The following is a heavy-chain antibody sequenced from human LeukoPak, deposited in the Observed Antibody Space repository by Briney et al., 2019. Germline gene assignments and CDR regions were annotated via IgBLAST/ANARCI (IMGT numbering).Heavy chain of an antibody. V-gene: IGHV1-69*05. CDR3: ARGSVPYSSSWYYYYMDV. CDR2: IIPIFGTA. D-gene: IGHD6-13*01. J-gene: IGHJ6*03. CDR1: GGTFSSYA. Sequence: GASVKVSCKASGGTFSSYAISWVRRAPGQGLEWMGGIIPIFGTANYAQKFQGRVTITTDESTSTAYMELSSLRSEDTAVYYCARGSVPYSSSWYYYYMDVWGKGTTVTVSS.